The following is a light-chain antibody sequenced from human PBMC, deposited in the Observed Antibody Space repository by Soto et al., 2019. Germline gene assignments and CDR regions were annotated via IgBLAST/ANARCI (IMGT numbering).Light chain of an antibody. Sequence: QSALTQPASVSGSPGQSITISCTGTSSDVGGYNYVSWYQQHPGKAPKLMIYDVSNRPSGVSNRFSGSKSGNTASLTISGLQAEDEADYYCSSYTSSSTGYFFGTGTKLTVL. CDR2: DVS. CDR3: SSYTSSSTGYF. V-gene: IGLV2-14*01. CDR1: SSDVGGYNY. J-gene: IGLJ1*01.